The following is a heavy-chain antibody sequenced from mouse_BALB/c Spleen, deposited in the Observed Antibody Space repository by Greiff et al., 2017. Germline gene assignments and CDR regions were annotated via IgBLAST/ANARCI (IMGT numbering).Heavy chain of an antibody. D-gene: IGHD1-1*01. CDR1: GFTFSSFG. CDR3: ARSYYGVYYAMDY. V-gene: IGHV5-17*02. Sequence: EVKLMESGGGLVQPGGSRKLSCAASGFTFSSFGMHWVRQAPEKGLEWVAYISSGSSTIYYADTVKGRLTISRDNPKNTLFLQMTSLRSEDTAMYYCARSYYGVYYAMDYWGQGTSVTVSS. J-gene: IGHJ4*01. CDR2: ISSGSSTI.